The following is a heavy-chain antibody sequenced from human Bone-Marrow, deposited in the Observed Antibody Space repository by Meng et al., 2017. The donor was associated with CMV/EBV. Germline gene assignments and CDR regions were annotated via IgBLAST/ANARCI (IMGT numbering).Heavy chain of an antibody. J-gene: IGHJ4*02. Sequence: GGSLRLSCAASGFTFSIYAMYWVRQAPGKGLEFVAVISSDGSNKYYAASVKGRFTISRDNSKNTLYLQLDSLRPEDTAVYYCARPYNSVDFWNGYSYYLDYWGQGVLVTVSS. D-gene: IGHD3-3*01. V-gene: IGHV3-30-3*01. CDR2: ISSDGSNK. CDR3: ARPYNSVDFWNGYSYYLDY. CDR1: GFTFSIYA.